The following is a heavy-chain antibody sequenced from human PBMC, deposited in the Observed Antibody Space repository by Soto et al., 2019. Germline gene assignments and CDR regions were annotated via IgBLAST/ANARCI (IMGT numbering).Heavy chain of an antibody. CDR1: GFDVSSNY. J-gene: IGHJ3*02. D-gene: IGHD3-22*01. V-gene: IGHV3-53*01. Sequence: GGSLRLACAASGFDVSSNYMSWVRQAPGKGLEWVSLIYTVGTPCYADSVKGQVTISRDNSKNTLYIQMYCLRAKETAVNYFARASMGSCYCPHAFDIWGQGTMVTVSS. CDR3: ARASMGSCYCPHAFDI. CDR2: IYTVGTP.